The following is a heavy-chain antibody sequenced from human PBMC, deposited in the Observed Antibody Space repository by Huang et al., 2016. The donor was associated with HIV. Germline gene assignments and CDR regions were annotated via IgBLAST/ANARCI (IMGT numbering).Heavy chain of an antibody. Sequence: QMQLQQRGAGLLKPSETLSLTCGVSGGSFTGNYLTWIRQAPGKGLEWIGEVNDSGATNYNPSRNGRVTISRDKSNRELSLSLRSVTAADTAVYYCARQWTILEWLLGLDVWGQGTTVIVSS. CDR3: ARQWTILEWLLGLDV. V-gene: IGHV4-34*02. J-gene: IGHJ6*02. CDR1: GGSFTGNY. D-gene: IGHD3-3*01. CDR2: VNDSGAT.